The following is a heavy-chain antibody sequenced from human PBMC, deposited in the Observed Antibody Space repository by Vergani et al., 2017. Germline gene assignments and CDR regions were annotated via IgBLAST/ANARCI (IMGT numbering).Heavy chain of an antibody. Sequence: EVQLLESGGGLVQPGGSLRLSCAASGFTFSSYAMSWVRQAPGKGLEWVSAMSGSGGSKYYADSVKGRFTISRDNSKNTLYLQMNSLRAEDTAVYYCANSLSGSGWYSSPLGHWGQGTLVTVSS. J-gene: IGHJ1*01. CDR2: MSGSGGSK. CDR3: ANSLSGSGWYSSPLGH. D-gene: IGHD6-19*01. V-gene: IGHV3-23*01. CDR1: GFTFSSYA.